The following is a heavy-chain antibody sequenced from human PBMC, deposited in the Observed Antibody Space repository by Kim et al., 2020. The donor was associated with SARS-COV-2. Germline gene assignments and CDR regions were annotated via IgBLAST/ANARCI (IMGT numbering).Heavy chain of an antibody. V-gene: IGHV3-7*03. D-gene: IGHD3-10*01. CDR3: TTAIRGATGY. Sequence: GGSLRLSCAASGFTFSNYWMNWVRQAPGKGLEWVANIKQDGSQKSYMDSVKGRFTISRDNANNSLYLQMNSLRAEDTAVYYCTTAIRGATGYWGQGTLVTVSS. J-gene: IGHJ4*02. CDR2: IKQDGSQK. CDR1: GFTFSNYW.